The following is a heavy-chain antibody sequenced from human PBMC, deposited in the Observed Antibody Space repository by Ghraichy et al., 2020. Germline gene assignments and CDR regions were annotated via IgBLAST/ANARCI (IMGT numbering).Heavy chain of an antibody. CDR1: GDSVYSYF. CDR2: MYHNGRT. CDR3: ARSRTYSLSRGMDV. Sequence: SETLSLTCTVSGDSVYSYFWSWIRLPPGRGLEWVGYMYHNGRTSHNPSLGSRVTMALDTSKNEFSLKLTSVSDADTAVYYCARSRTYSLSRGMDVWGPGTTVIVSS. J-gene: IGHJ6*02. D-gene: IGHD4-11*01. V-gene: IGHV4-59*02.